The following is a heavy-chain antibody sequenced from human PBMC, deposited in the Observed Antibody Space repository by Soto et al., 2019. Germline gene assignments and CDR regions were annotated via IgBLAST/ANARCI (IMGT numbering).Heavy chain of an antibody. CDR1: GYSFTSYW. CDR3: ARPDYYDSSAPNAFDI. D-gene: IGHD3-22*01. V-gene: IGHV5-51*01. CDR2: IYPGGSDT. Sequence: GESLKISCKGSGYSFTSYWIGWVRQMPGEGLEWMGIIYPGGSDTRYSPSFQGQVTISADKSISTAYLQWSSLKASDTAMYYCARPDYYDSSAPNAFDIWGQGTMVTVSS. J-gene: IGHJ3*02.